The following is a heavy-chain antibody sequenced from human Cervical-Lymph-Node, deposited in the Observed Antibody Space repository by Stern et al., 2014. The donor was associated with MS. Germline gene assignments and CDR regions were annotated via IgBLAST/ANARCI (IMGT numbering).Heavy chain of an antibody. Sequence: QVQLQESGPRLVKPSQTLSLTCTVSGGSIRSGGFYCTWVRQPAGKGPEWIGRMYATGGSTYNPSLQSRATLAVDTSKHQFSLTLGSVTAADTAIYYCVRDHDYYGMDVWGQGTTVTVSS. CDR1: GGSIRSGGFY. J-gene: IGHJ6*02. CDR2: MYATGGS. V-gene: IGHV4-61*02. CDR3: VRDHDYYGMDV.